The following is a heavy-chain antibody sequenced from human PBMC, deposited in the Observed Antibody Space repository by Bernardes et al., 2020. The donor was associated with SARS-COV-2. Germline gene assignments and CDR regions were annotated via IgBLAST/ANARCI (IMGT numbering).Heavy chain of an antibody. Sequence: GGSLRLSCAASGFTFDDYAMHWVRQAPGKGLEWVSGISWNSGSIGYADSVKGRFTISRDNAKNSLYLQMNSLRAEDTALYYCATLPAYYYYGMDVWGQGTTVTVSS. V-gene: IGHV3-9*01. CDR3: ATLPAYYYYGMDV. J-gene: IGHJ6*02. CDR1: GFTFDDYA. CDR2: ISWNSGSI.